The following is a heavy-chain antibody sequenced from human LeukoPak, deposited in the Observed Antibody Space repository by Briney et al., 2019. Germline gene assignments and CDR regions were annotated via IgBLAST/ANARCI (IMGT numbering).Heavy chain of an antibody. CDR1: GVSISNGGYS. Sequence: YPSETLSLTCGVSGVSISNGGYSWSWIRQPPGKGLEWIGYIYQSGSTYYNPSLKSRVTISVDRSKNEFSLKLTSVTAADTAVYFCARGGIAAAGATFGFWGQGTLVTVSS. J-gene: IGHJ4*02. V-gene: IGHV4-30-2*01. CDR3: ARGGIAAAGATFGF. CDR2: IYQSGST. D-gene: IGHD6-13*01.